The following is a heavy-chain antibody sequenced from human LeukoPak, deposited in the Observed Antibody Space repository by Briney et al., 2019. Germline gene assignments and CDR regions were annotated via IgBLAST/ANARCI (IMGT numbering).Heavy chain of an antibody. V-gene: IGHV3-23*01. CDR1: GFTFSSYA. Sequence: GGSLRLSCADSGFTFSSYAMSWVRQAPGKGLEWVSAISGSGGSTYYADSVKGRFTISRDNSKNTLYLQMNSLRAEDTAVYYCAKGPPRGYCSGGSCYFDYWGQGTLVTVSS. CDR3: AKGPPRGYCSGGSCYFDY. J-gene: IGHJ4*02. D-gene: IGHD2-15*01. CDR2: ISGSGGST.